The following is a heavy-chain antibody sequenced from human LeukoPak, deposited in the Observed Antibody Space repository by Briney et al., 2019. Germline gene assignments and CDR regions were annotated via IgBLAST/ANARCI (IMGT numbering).Heavy chain of an antibody. CDR3: SRGYYSSTTSYQMGVFDI. V-gene: IGHV3-30*04. CDR2: IYSNGSSK. CDR1: GFTFSSYA. Sequence: GGSLRLSCAASGFTFSSYAMHWVRQAPGKGLEWVSAIYSNGSSKYYADSVKGRFTISRDNSKNTLYLQMNSVRAEDTAVYYFSRGYYSSTTSYQMGVFDIGGEGTMVTLPS. J-gene: IGHJ3*02. D-gene: IGHD2-2*01.